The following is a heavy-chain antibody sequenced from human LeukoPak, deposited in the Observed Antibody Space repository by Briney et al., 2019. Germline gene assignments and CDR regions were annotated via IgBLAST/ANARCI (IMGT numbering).Heavy chain of an antibody. D-gene: IGHD2-15*01. CDR2: ISAYNGNT. J-gene: IGHJ5*02. CDR1: GYTFTSYG. CDR3: ARGLDCSGRSCYVFDP. V-gene: IGHV1-18*01. Sequence: ASVKVSCKASGYTFTSYGISWVRQAPGQGLEWMGWISAYNGNTNYAQKLQGRVTMTTDTSTSTAYMELRSLRSDDTAVYYCARGLDCSGRSCYVFDPWGQGTLVTVSS.